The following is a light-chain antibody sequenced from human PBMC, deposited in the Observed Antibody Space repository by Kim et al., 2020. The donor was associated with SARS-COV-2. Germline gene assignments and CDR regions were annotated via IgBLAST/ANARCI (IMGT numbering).Light chain of an antibody. J-gene: IGLJ2*01. CDR1: SSNIGSNT. V-gene: IGLV1-44*01. CDR3: AAWDDSLNGPV. Sequence: QLVLTQPPSASGTPGQRVTISCSGSSSNIGSNTVNWYQQLPGTAPELLIYSNNQRPSGVPDRFSGSKSGTSASLAISGLQSEDEADYYCAAWDDSLNGPVFGGGTQLTVL. CDR2: SNN.